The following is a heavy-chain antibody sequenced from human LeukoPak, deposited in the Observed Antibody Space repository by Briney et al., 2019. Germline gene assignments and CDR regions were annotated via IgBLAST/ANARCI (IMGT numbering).Heavy chain of an antibody. V-gene: IGHV1-18*01. D-gene: IGHD3-22*01. CDR3: ARDKPYYYDSSGYA. J-gene: IGHJ5*02. CDR1: GYTFTSYG. CDR2: ISAYNGNT. Sequence: ASVKVSCKASGYTFTSYGISWVRQAPGQGLEWMGWISAYNGNTNYAQKLQGRVTMTTDKSTSTAYMELSSLRSEDTAVYYCARDKPYYYDSSGYAWGQGTLVTVSS.